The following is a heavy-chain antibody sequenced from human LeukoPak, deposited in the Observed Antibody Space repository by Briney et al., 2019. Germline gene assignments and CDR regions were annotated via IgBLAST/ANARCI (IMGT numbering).Heavy chain of an antibody. Sequence: GGSLRLSCAASGFTFSSYSMNWVRQAPGKGLEWVSSISSSSSYIYYADSMKGRFTISRDNAKNSLYLQMNSLRAEDTAVYYCARDGAGIVGATKYFDYWGQGTLVTVSS. CDR3: ARDGAGIVGATKYFDY. V-gene: IGHV3-21*01. CDR2: ISSSSSYI. D-gene: IGHD1-26*01. J-gene: IGHJ4*02. CDR1: GFTFSSYS.